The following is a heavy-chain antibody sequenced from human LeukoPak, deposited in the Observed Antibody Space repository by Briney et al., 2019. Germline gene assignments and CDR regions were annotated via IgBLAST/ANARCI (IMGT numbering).Heavy chain of an antibody. CDR3: ARGPDYGDYEPPPTAECFQH. Sequence: ASVKVSCKASGYTFTSYYMHWVRQAPGQGLEWMGIINPSGGSTSYAQKFQGRVTMTRDTSTSTVYMELSSLRSEDTAVYYCARGPDYGDYEPPPTAECFQHWGQGTLVTVSS. CDR1: GYTFTSYY. V-gene: IGHV1-46*01. D-gene: IGHD4-17*01. J-gene: IGHJ1*01. CDR2: INPSGGST.